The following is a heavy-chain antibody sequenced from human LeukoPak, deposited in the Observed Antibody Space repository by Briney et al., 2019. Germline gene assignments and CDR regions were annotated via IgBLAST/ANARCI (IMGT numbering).Heavy chain of an antibody. CDR2: LYYNGNT. CDR1: GVSIRSDDYY. Sequence: PSQTLSLTCTVSGVSIRSDDYYWSWIRQPPGKGLEWIGYLYYNGNTYYNPSLKSRLSMSVDTSKNQISLRLRSVTAADTAVYYCARAAGVGSGFSLTNYYMDVWGKGTTVTVSS. CDR3: ARAAGVGSGFSLTNYYMDV. D-gene: IGHD3-22*01. V-gene: IGHV4-30-4*01. J-gene: IGHJ6*03.